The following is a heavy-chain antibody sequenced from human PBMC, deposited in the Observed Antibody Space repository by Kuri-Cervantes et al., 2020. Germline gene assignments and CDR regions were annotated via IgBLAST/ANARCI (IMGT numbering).Heavy chain of an antibody. Sequence: GEALKISRAASGFTYDDYPMHWDRPAPGKGLEWDSGISWNSGSIGYADSVKGRFTISRDNAKNSLYLQMNSLRAEDTAVYYCAKDFYQRLVYYYYDYGMEVWGQGTTVTVSS. V-gene: IGHV3-9*01. CDR1: GFTYDDYP. CDR2: ISWNSGSI. D-gene: IGHD6-13*01. J-gene: IGHJ6*02. CDR3: AKDFYQRLVYYYYDYGMEV.